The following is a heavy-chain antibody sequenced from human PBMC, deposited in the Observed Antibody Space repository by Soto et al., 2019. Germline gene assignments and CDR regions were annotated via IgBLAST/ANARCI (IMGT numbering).Heavy chain of an antibody. J-gene: IGHJ4*02. Sequence: GGSLRLSCAASGFTFSSYAMHWVCQAPGKGLEWVAVISYDGSNKYYADSVKGRFTISRDNSKNTLYLQMNSLRAEDTAVYYCARAGGDYFFGGQGTLVTVSS. V-gene: IGHV3-30-3*01. CDR1: GFTFSSYA. D-gene: IGHD4-17*01. CDR2: ISYDGSNK. CDR3: ARAGGDYFF.